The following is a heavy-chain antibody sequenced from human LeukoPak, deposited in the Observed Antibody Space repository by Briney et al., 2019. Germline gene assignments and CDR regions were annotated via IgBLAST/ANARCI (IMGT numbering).Heavy chain of an antibody. D-gene: IGHD6-13*01. V-gene: IGHV4-38-2*02. J-gene: IGHJ4*02. CDR1: GYSISSGYY. CDR2: IYHSGST. Sequence: SETLSLTCNVSGYSISSGYYWAWIRQSPGKGLERIGSIYHSGSTDYNPSLKSRVTMSVDTSKKQFSLNLSSVTAADTAVYYCATTPREYSSTWYYFDYWGQGILVTVSS. CDR3: ATTPREYSSTWYYFDY.